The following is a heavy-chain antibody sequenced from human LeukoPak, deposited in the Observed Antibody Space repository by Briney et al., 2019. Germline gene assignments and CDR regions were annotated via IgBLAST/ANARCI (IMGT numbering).Heavy chain of an antibody. CDR3: AKVPRQHDNWFDP. D-gene: IGHD3-9*01. CDR2: ISSSSSTI. V-gene: IGHV3-48*01. J-gene: IGHJ5*02. Sequence: GGSLRLSCAASGFTFSSYSMNWVRQAPGKGLEWVSYISSSSSTIYYADSVKGRFTISRDDAKNSLYLQMNSLRAEDTAIYYCAKVPRQHDNWFDPWGQGTLVTVSS. CDR1: GFTFSSYS.